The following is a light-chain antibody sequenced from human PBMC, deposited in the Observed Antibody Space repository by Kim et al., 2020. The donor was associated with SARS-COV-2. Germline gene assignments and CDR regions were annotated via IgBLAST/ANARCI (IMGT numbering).Light chain of an antibody. CDR2: YDS. CDR1: SIGSKS. CDR3: QVWDSSSDHHWV. Sequence: PGTTARITCGGNSIGSKSVHCYQQKPGQAPVLVIYYDSDRPSGIPERFSGSNSGNTATLTISRVEAGDEADYYCQVWDSSSDHHWVFGGGTQLTVL. J-gene: IGLJ3*02. V-gene: IGLV3-21*04.